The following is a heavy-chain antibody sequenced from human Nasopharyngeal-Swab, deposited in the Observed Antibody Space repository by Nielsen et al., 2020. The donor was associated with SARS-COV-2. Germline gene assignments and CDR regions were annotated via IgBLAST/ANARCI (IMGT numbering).Heavy chain of an antibody. V-gene: IGHV3-30-3*01. J-gene: IGHJ4*02. CDR1: GLTFSSYA. Sequence: GESQKISCAASGLTFSSYALHWVRQAPGMGPEWVALIAYDGVNKFYADSVRGRFIISRDNSANTLYLQMNSLRAEDTAVYYCARDGERYFDYWGQGTLVTVSS. CDR3: ARDGERYFDY. CDR2: IAYDGVNK.